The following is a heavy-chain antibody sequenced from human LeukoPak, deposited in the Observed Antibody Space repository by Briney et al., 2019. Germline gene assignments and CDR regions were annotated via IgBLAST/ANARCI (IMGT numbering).Heavy chain of an antibody. CDR1: GLTFSRYT. V-gene: IGHV3-21*01. CDR2: MSSSSSDI. CDR3: ARAGGLYCSSTSCYPYYFDY. Sequence: GGSLRLSCEASGLTFSRYTMNWVRQAPGKGLEWVSSMSSSSSDIYYADSVKGRFTISRDNAKNSLYLQMNSLRAEDTAVYYCARAGGLYCSSTSCYPYYFDYWGQGTLVTVSS. D-gene: IGHD2-2*01. J-gene: IGHJ4*02.